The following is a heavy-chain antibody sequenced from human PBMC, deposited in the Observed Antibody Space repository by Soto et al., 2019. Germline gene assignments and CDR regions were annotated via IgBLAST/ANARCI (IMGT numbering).Heavy chain of an antibody. J-gene: IGHJ6*02. CDR3: ARGSSGPLGYCSGDSCSKGMDV. CDR2: ISNDGSNK. V-gene: IGHV3-30-3*01. Sequence: QVQLVESGGGVVQPGRSLRLSCAASGFTFSSYAIQWVRQAPGKGLEWVAVISNDGSNKYYEYSVKGRFTISRDNSKNTLYLQMNSLRAEYTAVYYGARGSSGPLGYCSGDSCSKGMDVWGQGTTVTVSS. D-gene: IGHD2-15*01. CDR1: GFTFSSYA.